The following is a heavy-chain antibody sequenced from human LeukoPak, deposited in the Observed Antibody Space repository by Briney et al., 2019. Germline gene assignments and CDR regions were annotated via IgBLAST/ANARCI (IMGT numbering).Heavy chain of an antibody. Sequence: GGSLRLSCAASGFTFSTYWMNWVRQAPGKGLEWVANIKQDGSEKYYVDSVKGRFTISRDNAKNSLYLQMNSLRAEDTAVYYCARSGMVRGVRYFDYWGQGTLVTVSS. CDR1: GFTFSTYW. CDR2: IKQDGSEK. J-gene: IGHJ4*02. V-gene: IGHV3-7*01. CDR3: ARSGMVRGVRYFDY. D-gene: IGHD3-10*01.